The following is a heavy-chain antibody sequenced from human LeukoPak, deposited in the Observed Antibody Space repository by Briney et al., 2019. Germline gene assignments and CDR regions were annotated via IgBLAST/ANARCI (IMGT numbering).Heavy chain of an antibody. CDR3: ARAPTVAPRNPYYYYYYMDV. CDR2: ISSSSSYI. D-gene: IGHD4-23*01. V-gene: IGHV3-21*01. CDR1: GFTFSSYS. J-gene: IGHJ6*03. Sequence: GGSLRLSCAASGFTFSSYSMNWVRQAPGKGLEWVSSISSSSSYIYYADSVKGRFTISRDHAKDSLYLQMNSLRAEDTAVYYCARAPTVAPRNPYYYYYYMDVWGKGTTVTVSS.